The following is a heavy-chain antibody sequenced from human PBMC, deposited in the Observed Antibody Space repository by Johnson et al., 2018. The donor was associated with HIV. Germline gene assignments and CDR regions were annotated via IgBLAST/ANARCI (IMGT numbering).Heavy chain of an antibody. J-gene: IGHJ3*02. CDR1: GFTFSSYG. Sequence: QEQLVVSGGGVVQPGGSLRLSCAASGFTFSSYGLHWVRQAPGKGLQWVAFIRNDGSNEYYADSVKVRFTISRDNSKNTLYLQMNSLRAEDTAVYYCAKVYSSSVPAPGIWGQGTMVTVSS. V-gene: IGHV3-30*02. CDR3: AKVYSSSVPAPGI. CDR2: IRNDGSNE. D-gene: IGHD6-6*01.